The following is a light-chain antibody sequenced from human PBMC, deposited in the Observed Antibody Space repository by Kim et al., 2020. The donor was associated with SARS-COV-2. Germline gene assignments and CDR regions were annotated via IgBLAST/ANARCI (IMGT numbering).Light chain of an antibody. CDR2: AAS. CDR3: QKYNSAPWT. J-gene: IGKJ1*01. CDR1: QGINNY. Sequence: DIQMTQSPSSLSASVGDRVTITCRASQGINNYLAWYQQRPGKVPKLLICAASTLQSGVPSRFSGSGFGTDFTLTISSLQPEDGATYYCQKYNSAPWTFGRGTKVDIK. V-gene: IGKV1-27*01.